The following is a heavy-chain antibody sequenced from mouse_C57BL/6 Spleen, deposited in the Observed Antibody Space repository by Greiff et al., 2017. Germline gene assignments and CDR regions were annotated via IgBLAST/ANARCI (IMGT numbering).Heavy chain of an antibody. D-gene: IGHD2-4*01. CDR2: IWTGGGT. CDR1: GFSLTSYA. CDR3: ARNWGDYDDYAMDY. Sequence: VQLVESGPGLVAPSQSLSITCTVSGFSLTSYAISWVRQPPGKGLEWLGVIWTGGGTNYNSALKSRLSISKDNSKSQVFLKMNSLQTDDTARYYCARNWGDYDDYAMDYWGQGTSVTVSS. V-gene: IGHV2-9-1*01. J-gene: IGHJ4*01.